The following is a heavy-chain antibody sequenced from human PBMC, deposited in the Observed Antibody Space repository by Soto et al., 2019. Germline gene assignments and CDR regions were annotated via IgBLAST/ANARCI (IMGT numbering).Heavy chain of an antibody. V-gene: IGHV4-4*02. CDR3: AGIAAAGTNFAY. D-gene: IGHD6-13*01. Sequence: QVQLQESGPGLVKPSVTLSLTCAVSGGSISSSNWWSCVRQPPGKGLEWIGETYHSGSTNYNPSLKSRVTISVDESKSQFSLKLSSVTDADTAVYYCAGIAAAGTNFAYWGQGTLGTVAS. CDR2: TYHSGST. CDR1: GGSISSSNW. J-gene: IGHJ4*02.